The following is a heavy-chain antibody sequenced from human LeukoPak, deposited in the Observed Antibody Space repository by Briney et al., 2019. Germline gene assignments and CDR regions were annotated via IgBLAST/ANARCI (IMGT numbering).Heavy chain of an antibody. CDR1: GGSLSSYY. D-gene: IGHD6-19*01. J-gene: IGHJ4*02. CDR2: IYYSGNT. V-gene: IGHV4-59*08. Sequence: SETLSLTCTVSGGSLSSYYWSWIRRPPGKGLEWIGYIYYSGNTNYNPSPKSRVTISVDTSKNQFSLKLSSVTAADTAVYYCARHPSAVAGKTFDYWGQGTLVTVSS. CDR3: ARHPSAVAGKTFDY.